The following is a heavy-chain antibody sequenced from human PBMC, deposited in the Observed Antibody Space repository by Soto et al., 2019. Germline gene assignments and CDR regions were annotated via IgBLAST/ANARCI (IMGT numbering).Heavy chain of an antibody. D-gene: IGHD6-13*01. CDR3: ARDRQSRLVRSSSWYGEDY. Sequence: ASVKVSCKASGGTFSSYTISWVRQAPGQGLEWMGRIIPILGIANYAQKFQGRVTITADKSTSTAYMELSSLRSEDTAVYYCARDRQSRLVRSSSWYGEDYWGQGTLVTVSS. CDR1: GGTFSSYT. J-gene: IGHJ4*02. V-gene: IGHV1-69*04. CDR2: IIPILGIA.